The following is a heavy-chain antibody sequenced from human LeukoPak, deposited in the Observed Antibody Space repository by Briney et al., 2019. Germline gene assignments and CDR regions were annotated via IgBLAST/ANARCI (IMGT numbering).Heavy chain of an antibody. V-gene: IGHV1-69*15. CDR2: IIPLFGTA. CDR3: ARQDTAMVSGDFDF. D-gene: IGHD5-18*01. J-gene: IGHJ4*02. CDR1: GGTFSSYA. Sequence: SVKVSCKASGGTFSSYAISWVRQAPGQRLEWMGRIIPLFGTANYAQKFQGRVTITADESTSTAYMELSSLRSEGTAVYYCARQDTAMVSGDFDFWGQGTLVTVSS.